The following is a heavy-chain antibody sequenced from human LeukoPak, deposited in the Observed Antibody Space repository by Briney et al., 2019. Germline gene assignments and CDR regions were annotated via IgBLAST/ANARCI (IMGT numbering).Heavy chain of an antibody. CDR1: GYTFTGYY. CDR2: INPSTGGT. CDR3: ARDNDLRPIVGATTFPNEFDY. V-gene: IGHV1-2*06. Sequence: ASVKVSCKPSGYTFTGYYLHWVRQAPGQGLEWMGRINPSTGGTNYAQNFQGRVTMTRDASISTAYMELSRLTSDDTAVYYCARDNDLRPIVGATTFPNEFDYWVQGTLVTVSS. D-gene: IGHD1-26*01. J-gene: IGHJ4*02.